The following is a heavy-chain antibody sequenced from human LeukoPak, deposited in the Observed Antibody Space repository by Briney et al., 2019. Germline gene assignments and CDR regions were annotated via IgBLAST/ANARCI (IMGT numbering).Heavy chain of an antibody. D-gene: IGHD3-16*02. Sequence: GGSLRLSCAASGFTFSPYGMTWVRQAPGKGLEWLSAISGTGGSTFYADSVKGRFTISRDNSKDTLYLQMNSLRAEDTAVYYCAKPLYPNYDYVWGSYRSPFDYWGQGILVTVSS. CDR3: AKPLYPNYDYVWGSYRSPFDY. CDR2: ISGTGGST. V-gene: IGHV3-23*01. J-gene: IGHJ4*02. CDR1: GFTFSPYG.